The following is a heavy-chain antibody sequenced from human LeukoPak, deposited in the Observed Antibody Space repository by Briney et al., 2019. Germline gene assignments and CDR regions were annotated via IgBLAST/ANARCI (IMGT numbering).Heavy chain of an antibody. D-gene: IGHD2-8*02. CDR1: GFSFNEFT. Sequence: GGSLRLSCAASGFSFNEFTMHWLRQAPGKGLEWVAHIGYDGDPTFYADSVKGRFTVSRDNSKNSLFLQMNSLKTDDTAFYYCAKDGHYCTATACFSSWFDPWGQGTLVTVSS. CDR3: AKDGHYCTATACFSSWFDP. J-gene: IGHJ5*02. CDR2: IGYDGDPT. V-gene: IGHV3-43*01.